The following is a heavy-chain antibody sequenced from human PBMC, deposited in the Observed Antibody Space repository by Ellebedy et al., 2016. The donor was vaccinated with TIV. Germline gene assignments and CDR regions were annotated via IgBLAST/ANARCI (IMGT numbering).Heavy chain of an antibody. V-gene: IGHV3-48*04. CDR3: ARGRYNWNDAGYFDS. J-gene: IGHJ4*02. D-gene: IGHD1-1*01. CDR1: GFTFSSYS. Sequence: GESLKISXGASGFTFSSYSMNWLRQAPGKGLEWVSYIASSSSTIYYADSVKGRFTVSRDNARSYLYLQLNSLGAEDTAVYYCARGRYNWNDAGYFDSWGQGTLVTVSS. CDR2: IASSSSTI.